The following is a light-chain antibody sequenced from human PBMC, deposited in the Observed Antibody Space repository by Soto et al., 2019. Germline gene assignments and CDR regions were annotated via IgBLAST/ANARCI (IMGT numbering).Light chain of an antibody. V-gene: IGKV3-15*01. Sequence: EIVMTQSPANLSVSPGERATLSCRASQSVSSNLAWYQQKPGQGPRLLIYGASTRATGIPAWFSGSGSGTEFTLTISSLQSEDFAVYYCQQYNKWPPYTFGQGTKLEIK. CDR2: GAS. CDR1: QSVSSN. CDR3: QQYNKWPPYT. J-gene: IGKJ2*01.